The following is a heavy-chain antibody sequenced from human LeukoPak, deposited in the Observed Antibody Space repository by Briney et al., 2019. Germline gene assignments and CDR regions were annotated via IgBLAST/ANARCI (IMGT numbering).Heavy chain of an antibody. CDR3: ARQSSQYCSGANCYLNWFDP. D-gene: IGHD2-15*01. J-gene: IGHJ5*02. Sequence: ASETLSLTSTIPRGSISSYYWRWIRQPPGKGLEWIGYIYYSGSTNYNPSLKSRVTISVDTSKNQFSLRLSSVTAADTALYYCARQSSQYCSGANCYLNWFDPWGQGTLVTVSS. CDR2: IYYSGST. V-gene: IGHV4-59*08. CDR1: RGSISSYY.